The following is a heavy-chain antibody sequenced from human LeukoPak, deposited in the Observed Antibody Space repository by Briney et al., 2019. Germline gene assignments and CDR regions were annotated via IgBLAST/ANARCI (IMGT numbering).Heavy chain of an antibody. J-gene: IGHJ2*01. D-gene: IGHD1-26*01. CDR1: GVSISTYS. V-gene: IGHV4-59*01. Sequence: SETLSLTCTVSGVSISTYSRSWIRQPPGKGLEWIGYISYSGSTSYNPSLRSRVTISVDTSKNQFSLKLSSVTAADTAVYYCATDGNFDLWGRGTLVTVSS. CDR2: ISYSGST. CDR3: ATDGNFDL.